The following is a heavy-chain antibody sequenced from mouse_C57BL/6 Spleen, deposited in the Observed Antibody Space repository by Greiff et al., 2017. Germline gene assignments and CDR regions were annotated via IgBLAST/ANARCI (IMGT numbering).Heavy chain of an antibody. V-gene: IGHV1-81*01. D-gene: IGHD2-2*01. Sequence: VKLVESGAELARPGASVKLSCKASGYTFTSYGISWVKQRTGQGLEWIGEIYPRSGNTYYNEKFKGKDTLTADESSSTAYMELRSLTSEDSAVYFCARSEVTTRNAMDYWGQGTSVTVSS. CDR3: ARSEVTTRNAMDY. J-gene: IGHJ4*01. CDR2: IYPRSGNT. CDR1: GYTFTSYG.